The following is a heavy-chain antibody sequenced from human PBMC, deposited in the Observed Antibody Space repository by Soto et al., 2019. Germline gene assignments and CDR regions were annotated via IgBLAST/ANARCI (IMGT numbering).Heavy chain of an antibody. CDR1: VFTFSNYG. J-gene: IGHJ4*02. CDR3: ARAAAGNSPFDY. Sequence: PGGSLRLSCAASVFTFSNYGMHWVRQAPGKGLEWVAVIWYDGSNKYYADSVKGRFTISRDNSKNTLYLQMDSLRAEDTAVYYCARAAAGNSPFDYWGQGT. V-gene: IGHV3-33*01. CDR2: IWYDGSNK. D-gene: IGHD6-13*01.